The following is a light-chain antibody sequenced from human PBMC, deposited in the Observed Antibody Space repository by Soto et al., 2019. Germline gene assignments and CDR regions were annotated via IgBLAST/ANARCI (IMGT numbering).Light chain of an antibody. J-gene: IGKJ2*01. V-gene: IGKV3-20*01. CDR2: GAS. CDR1: QSVSSSF. Sequence: EIVLTQSPGTLSLSPGERATLSCRASQSVSSSFLAWYQQKPGQAPRLLIYGASSRATGIPDRFSGSWSGTDFTLIISRLEPEDFAVYYCQQFSNSLYTFGRGTKLEIK. CDR3: QQFSNSLYT.